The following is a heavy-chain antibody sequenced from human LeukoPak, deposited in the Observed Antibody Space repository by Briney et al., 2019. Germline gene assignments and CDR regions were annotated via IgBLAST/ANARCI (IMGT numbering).Heavy chain of an antibody. CDR1: GFTFRSYA. V-gene: IGHV3-30*04. CDR3: AKAFGYSYGKGEFYFDY. Sequence: PGRSLRLSCAASGFTFRSYAMHWVRQAPGKGLEWVAVISYDGSNKYYADSVKGRFTISRDNSKNTLYLQMNSLRAEDTAVYYCAKAFGYSYGKGEFYFDYWGQGTLVTVSS. D-gene: IGHD5-18*01. CDR2: ISYDGSNK. J-gene: IGHJ4*02.